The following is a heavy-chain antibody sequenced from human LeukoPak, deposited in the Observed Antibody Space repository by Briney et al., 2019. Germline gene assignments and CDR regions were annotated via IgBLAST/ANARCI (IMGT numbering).Heavy chain of an antibody. D-gene: IGHD3-10*01. CDR2: IRNKASTYTV. CDR3: ARAAMVRGGDYLDY. V-gene: IGHV3-72*01. Sequence: GSLRLSCAASGFTFSDHYMDWVRQAPGKGLEWVGRIRNKASTYTVEYAASVKGRFTLSRDDSENSLYLQMNSLKTEDTAVYYCARAAMVRGGDYLDYWGQGTLVTVSS. J-gene: IGHJ4*02. CDR1: GFTFSDHY.